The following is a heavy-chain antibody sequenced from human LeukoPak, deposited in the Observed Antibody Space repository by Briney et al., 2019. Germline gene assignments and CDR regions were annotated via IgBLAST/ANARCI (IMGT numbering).Heavy chain of an antibody. V-gene: IGHV3-74*01. Sequence: GGSLRLSCAASGFTFSKYWMLWVRHAPGKGLGSVSRINTDVTVTTYADSVKGRFTVSRDNADNTMFLQMNSVRDEDTAVYYCATKQWLAPPPDSWGQGTPVTVSS. CDR1: GFTFSKYW. CDR3: ATKQWLAPPPDS. D-gene: IGHD6-19*01. CDR2: INTDVTVT. J-gene: IGHJ4*02.